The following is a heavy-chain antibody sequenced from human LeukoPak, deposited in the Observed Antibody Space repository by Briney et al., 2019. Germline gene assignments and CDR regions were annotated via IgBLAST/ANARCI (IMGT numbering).Heavy chain of an antibody. CDR1: GGSLSFHY. CDR2: INPSGDT. V-gene: IGHV4-4*07. D-gene: IGHD2-8*02. Sequence: SETLSLTCTVSGGSLSFHYWSWIRQPAGKGLEWIGRINPSGDTNYNPSLKSRVTFSIETSKNQFSLKLNSVTAADTAMYFCARGYNTGWYFDPWGRGTLVTVSS. CDR3: ARGYNTGWYFDP. J-gene: IGHJ2*01.